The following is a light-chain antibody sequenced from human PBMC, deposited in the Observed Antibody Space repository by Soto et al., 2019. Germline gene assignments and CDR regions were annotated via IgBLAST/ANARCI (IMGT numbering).Light chain of an antibody. V-gene: IGLV1-40*01. J-gene: IGLJ3*02. CDR2: GNS. Sequence: QSVLTQPPSVSGAPGQRVTISCTGISSNIGAGYDVHWYQQLPGTAPKLLIYGNSNRPSGVPDRFSGSKSGTSASLAITGLQAEEEADYYCQSYDSSLSGWVFGGGTKLTVL. CDR3: QSYDSSLSGWV. CDR1: SSNIGAGYD.